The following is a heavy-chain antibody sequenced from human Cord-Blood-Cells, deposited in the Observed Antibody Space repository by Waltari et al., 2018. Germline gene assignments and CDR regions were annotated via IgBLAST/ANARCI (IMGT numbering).Heavy chain of an antibody. CDR2: MNHSGGN. J-gene: IGHJ3*02. V-gene: IGHV4-38-2*02. CDR1: GYSISSGYY. Sequence: QVQLQESGPGLVKPSETLSLTCAVSGYSISSGYYWCWIRQPAGKGVEGIGSMNHSGGNKYNPSIKSRVTISVDTSKNQFTLKLSVVTAADTAVYYCARDTGPNAFDIWGQGTMVTVSS. CDR3: ARDTGPNAFDI.